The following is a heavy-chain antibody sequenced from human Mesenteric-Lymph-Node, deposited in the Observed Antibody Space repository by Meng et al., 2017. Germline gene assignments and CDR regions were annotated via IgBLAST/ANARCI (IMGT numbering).Heavy chain of an antibody. CDR1: GFAFSDYY. V-gene: IGHV3-11*01. Sequence: GGSLRLSCAASGFAFSDYYMSWIRQAPGKGLEWLSYISSSGRTIFYADSVKGRFTISRDNAMKSLYLQMNSLRAEDTAVYYCARAPMITFGGVVHGYYFDNWGQGTLVTVSS. D-gene: IGHD3-16*01. CDR3: ARAPMITFGGVVHGYYFDN. CDR2: ISSSGRTI. J-gene: IGHJ4*02.